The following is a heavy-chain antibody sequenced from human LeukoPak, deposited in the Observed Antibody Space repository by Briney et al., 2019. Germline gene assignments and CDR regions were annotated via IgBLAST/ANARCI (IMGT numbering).Heavy chain of an antibody. V-gene: IGHV4-38-2*01. CDR2: IYHSGST. CDR3: ARLDVGGYCSSTSCRTDAFDI. Sequence: SETLSLTCAVYGGSFSGYYWGWIRQPPGKGLEWIGSIYHSGSTYYNPSLKSRVTISVDTSKNQFSLKLSSVTAADTAVYYCARLDVGGYCSSTSCRTDAFDIWGQGTMVTVSS. D-gene: IGHD2-2*01. J-gene: IGHJ3*02. CDR1: GGSFSGYY.